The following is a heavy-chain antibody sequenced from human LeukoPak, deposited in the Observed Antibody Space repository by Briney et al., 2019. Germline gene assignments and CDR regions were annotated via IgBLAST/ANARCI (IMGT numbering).Heavy chain of an antibody. Sequence: ASVKVSCKASGYTFTNYGISWVRQAPGQGLEWMGVVDPSGGSTSRAQKFQGRVTITRDTSTSTVYMDLSSLRSEDTAVYFCARDNTAAGPFDYWGQGTLVTVSS. CDR3: ARDNTAAGPFDY. V-gene: IGHV1-46*01. J-gene: IGHJ4*02. CDR1: GYTFTNYG. D-gene: IGHD6-13*01. CDR2: VDPSGGST.